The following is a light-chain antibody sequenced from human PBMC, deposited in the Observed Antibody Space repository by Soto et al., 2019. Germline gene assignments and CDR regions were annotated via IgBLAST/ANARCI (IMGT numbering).Light chain of an antibody. J-gene: IGKJ1*01. V-gene: IGKV3-20*01. CDR2: GAS. Sequence: EIVLTQSPGTLSSSPGERATLSCRASQIVTSNYLAWYQQKRGQAPRLLIWGASIRATGLPDRFSGGWSGADFTLTISRLEAEDFAVYYCQQYGSSPGTFGQGTKVEIK. CDR1: QIVTSNY. CDR3: QQYGSSPGT.